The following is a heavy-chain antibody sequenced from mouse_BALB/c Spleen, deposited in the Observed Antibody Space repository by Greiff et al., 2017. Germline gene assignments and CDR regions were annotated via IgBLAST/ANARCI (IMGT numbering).Heavy chain of an antibody. D-gene: IGHD1-1*01. Sequence: VKLVESGAELARPGASVKMSCKASGYTFTSYTMHWVKQRPGQGLEWIGYINPSSGYTNYNQKFKDKATLTADKSSSTAYMQLSSLTSEDSAVYYCARMPFTTDYFDDWGQGTTLTVSS. CDR2: INPSSGYT. CDR1: GYTFTSYT. J-gene: IGHJ2*01. V-gene: IGHV1-4*01. CDR3: ARMPFTTDYFDD.